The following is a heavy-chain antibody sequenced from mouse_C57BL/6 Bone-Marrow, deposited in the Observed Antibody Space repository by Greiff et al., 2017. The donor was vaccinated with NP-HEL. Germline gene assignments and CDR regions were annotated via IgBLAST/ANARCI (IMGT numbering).Heavy chain of an antibody. D-gene: IGHD1-1*01. J-gene: IGHJ2*01. CDR1: GFTFSDYY. Sequence: DVHLVESEGGLVQPGSSMKLSCTASGFTFSDYYMAWVRQVPEKGLEWVANINYDGSSTYYLDSLKSRFIISRDNAKNILYLQMSSLKSEDTATYYCAREGGSSYFDYWGQGTTLTVSS. CDR2: INYDGSST. CDR3: AREGGSSYFDY. V-gene: IGHV5-16*01.